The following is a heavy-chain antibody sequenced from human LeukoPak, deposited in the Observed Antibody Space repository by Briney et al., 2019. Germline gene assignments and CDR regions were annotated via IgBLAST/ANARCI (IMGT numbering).Heavy chain of an antibody. D-gene: IGHD5-18*01. CDR3: ARDRTRGYTYGYLDN. V-gene: IGHV3-33*01. CDR2: IRYDGSEK. Sequence: GGSLRLSCTTSGFTFSAYAMHWVRQAPGEGLEWVAVIRYDGSEKYYTGSVKGRFTISRDNSKHTLYLQMDSLRAEDTAVYYCARDRTRGYTYGYLDNWGQGTQVTVSS. CDR1: GFTFSAYA. J-gene: IGHJ4*02.